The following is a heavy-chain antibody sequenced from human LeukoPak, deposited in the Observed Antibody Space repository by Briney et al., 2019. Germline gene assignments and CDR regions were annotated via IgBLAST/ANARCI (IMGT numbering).Heavy chain of an antibody. CDR1: GGTFSSYA. D-gene: IGHD2-2*03. Sequence: HGASVKVSCKASGGTFSSYAISWVRQAPGQGLEWMGGIIPIFGTANYAQKFQGRVTITADESTSTAYMELSSLRSGDTAVYCCARIGYSSSSFDYWGQGTLVTVPS. V-gene: IGHV1-69*01. J-gene: IGHJ4*02. CDR2: IIPIFGTA. CDR3: ARIGYSSSSFDY.